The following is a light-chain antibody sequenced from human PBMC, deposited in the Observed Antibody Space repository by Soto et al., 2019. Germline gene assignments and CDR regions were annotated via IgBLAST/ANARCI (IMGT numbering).Light chain of an antibody. V-gene: IGKV1-16*02. CDR1: QGINNY. Sequence: DIQMTQSPSSLSASVGDSVTITCRASQGINNYLAWFQQKPGTAPKSLIFATSNLQSGVPSKFSGSRSGTDFTLTISSLQPEDFATYYCQQYNSYPITFGQGTRLEIK. CDR3: QQYNSYPIT. J-gene: IGKJ5*01. CDR2: ATS.